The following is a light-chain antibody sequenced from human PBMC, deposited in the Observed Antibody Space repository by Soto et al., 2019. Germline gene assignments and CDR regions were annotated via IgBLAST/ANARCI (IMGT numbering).Light chain of an antibody. CDR2: DAS. Sequence: DLQLTQSPASVSASVGDRVSVTCRASQDISIWLAWYQQQPGKAPKLLIYDASSLESGVPSRFSGSGSGTEFTLTISSLQPDDFATYYCQQYNSFPWTFGQGTKVDI. J-gene: IGKJ1*01. CDR3: QQYNSFPWT. V-gene: IGKV1-12*01. CDR1: QDISIW.